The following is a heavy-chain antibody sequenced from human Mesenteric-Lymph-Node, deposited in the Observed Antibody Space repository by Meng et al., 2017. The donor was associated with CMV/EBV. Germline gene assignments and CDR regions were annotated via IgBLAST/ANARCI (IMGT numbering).Heavy chain of an antibody. Sequence: GESLKISCGASGFIFSGYGMHWVRQAPGKGPEWVSFIWSDGGNKYYADSVKGRFTISRDNSKNTLYLQMYSLRVEDTAVYYCARSTIDYWGQGTLVTVSS. CDR1: GFIFSGYG. V-gene: IGHV3-33*01. CDR2: IWSDGGNK. D-gene: IGHD2-2*01. CDR3: ARSTIDY. J-gene: IGHJ4*02.